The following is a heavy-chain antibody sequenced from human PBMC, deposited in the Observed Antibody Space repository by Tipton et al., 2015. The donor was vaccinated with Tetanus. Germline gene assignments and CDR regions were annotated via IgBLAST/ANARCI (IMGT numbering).Heavy chain of an antibody. J-gene: IGHJ3*01. CDR2: ISRSSSTI. D-gene: IGHD1-14*01. Sequence: SLRLSCAASGFTFSDYYMTWIRQAPGKGLEWVSYISRSSSTIYYADSVKGRFTISRDNAKNSLYLQMSSLRAEDTAVYYCARDVAGITAWPVAFDVWGLRTMVTVSS. CDR1: GFTFSDYY. V-gene: IGHV3-11*01. CDR3: ARDVAGITAWPVAFDV.